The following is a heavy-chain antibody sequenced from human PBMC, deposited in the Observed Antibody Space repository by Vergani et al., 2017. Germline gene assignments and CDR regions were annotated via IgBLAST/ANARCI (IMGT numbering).Heavy chain of an antibody. J-gene: IGHJ2*01. CDR2: IYYSGST. V-gene: IGHV4-59*01. CDR1: GGYISSYY. CDR3: ASLVVPAATHYWYFDL. Sequence: QVQLQESGPGLVKPSETLSLICTVSGGYISSYYWSWIRQPPGKGLEWIGYIYYSGSTNYNPALKSRVTISVDTSKNQFSLKLSSVTAADTAVYYCASLVVPAATHYWYFDLWGRGTLVTVSA. D-gene: IGHD2-2*01.